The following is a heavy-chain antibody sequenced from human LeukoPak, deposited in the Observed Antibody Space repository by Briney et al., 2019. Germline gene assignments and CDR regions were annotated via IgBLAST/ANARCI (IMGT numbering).Heavy chain of an antibody. CDR3: VRKSATRRTSEFDY. Sequence: ASVKLSCKASGYTFTDYYMHLVRQPPGQGLEWMGLITPNSGGTKYAQRFQGRVTMTSDTSISTAYMDLSSLGSDDTAIFYCVRKSATRRTSEFDYWGQGTPVTVSS. CDR2: ITPNSGGT. CDR1: GYTFTDYY. V-gene: IGHV1-2*02. D-gene: IGHD2-15*01. J-gene: IGHJ4*02.